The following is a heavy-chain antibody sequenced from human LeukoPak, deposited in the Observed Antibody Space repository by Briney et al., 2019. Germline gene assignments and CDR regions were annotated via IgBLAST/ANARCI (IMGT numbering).Heavy chain of an antibody. CDR3: ARAFRCCTSSRTFDY. CDR1: GFPFDDYG. CDR2: ITWSGGST. V-gene: IGHV3-20*04. D-gene: IGHD6-6*01. J-gene: IGHJ4*02. Sequence: GGSLRLSCAASGFPFDDYGMSWVRQAPGKGLEWVSDITWSGGSTGYADSVKGRFTISRDSARDSLYLQMNSLRAEDTAFYYCARAFRCCTSSRTFDYWGQGTLVTVSS.